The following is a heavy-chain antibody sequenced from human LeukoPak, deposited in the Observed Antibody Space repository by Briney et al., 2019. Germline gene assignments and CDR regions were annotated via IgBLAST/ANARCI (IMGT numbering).Heavy chain of an antibody. CDR3: ARLTPSLGRAFDI. D-gene: IGHD3-16*01. V-gene: IGHV1-8*01. CDR1: GYTFTSYD. CDR2: MNPNSGNT. Sequence: VASVKVSCKASGYTFTSYDVNWVRQATGQGLEWMGWMNPNSGNTGYAQKFQGRVTITRNTSISTAYMELSSLRSEDTAVYYCARLTPSLGRAFDIWGQGTMVTVSS. J-gene: IGHJ3*02.